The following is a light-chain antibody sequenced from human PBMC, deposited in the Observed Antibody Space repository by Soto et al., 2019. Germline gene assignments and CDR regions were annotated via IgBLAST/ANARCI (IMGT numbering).Light chain of an antibody. V-gene: IGKV3-20*01. CDR2: GAS. CDR3: QQSGSSPWT. Sequence: EIVLTQSPGTLSLSPGEGATLSCRASESVSGNSVAWYQQRPGQSPRLLIYGASTRATGIPDRFSGSGSGTDFTLIIRRLEHEDFAVFYCQQSGSSPWTFGQGTKVEI. J-gene: IGKJ1*01. CDR1: ESVSGNS.